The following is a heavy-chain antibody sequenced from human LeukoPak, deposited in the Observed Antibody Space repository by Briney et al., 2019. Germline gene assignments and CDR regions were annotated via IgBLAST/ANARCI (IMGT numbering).Heavy chain of an antibody. CDR3: ARESPLGDY. Sequence: SETLSLTCAVYGGSFSGYYWSWIRQPPGKGLEWIGEINHSGSTNYNPSLKSRVTISVDTSKNQFSLKLSSVTAADTAVYYCARESPLGDYWGQGTLVTVSS. CDR1: GGSFSGYY. V-gene: IGHV4-34*01. J-gene: IGHJ4*02. CDR2: INHSGST. D-gene: IGHD3-16*01.